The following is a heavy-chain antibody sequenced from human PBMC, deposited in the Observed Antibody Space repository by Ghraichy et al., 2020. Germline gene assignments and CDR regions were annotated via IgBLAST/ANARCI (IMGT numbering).Heavy chain of an antibody. CDR2: INSDGSST. CDR1: GFTFSSYW. V-gene: IGHV3-74*01. Sequence: GGSLRLSCAASGFTFSSYWMHWVRQAPGKGLVWVSRINSDGSSTSYADSVKGRFTISRDNAKNTLYLQMNSLRAEDTAVYYCARSGTVYAISYYYYGMDVWGQGTTVTVSS. D-gene: IGHD2-8*01. J-gene: IGHJ6*02. CDR3: ARSGTVYAISYYYYGMDV.